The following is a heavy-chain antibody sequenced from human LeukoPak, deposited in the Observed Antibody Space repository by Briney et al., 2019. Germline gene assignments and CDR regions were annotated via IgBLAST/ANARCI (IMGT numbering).Heavy chain of an antibody. J-gene: IGHJ6*03. D-gene: IGHD2-15*01. V-gene: IGHV3-11*01. CDR2: ISSSGSTI. Sequence: GGSLRLSCAASGFTFSDYYMSWLRQAPGKGLEWVSHISSSGSTIYYADSVKGRFTISMHNAKNSLYLQMNSLRAEDTALYYCARVSGGTDRNYYYYYMDVWGKGTTVTVSS. CDR1: GFTFSDYY. CDR3: ARVSGGTDRNYYYYYMDV.